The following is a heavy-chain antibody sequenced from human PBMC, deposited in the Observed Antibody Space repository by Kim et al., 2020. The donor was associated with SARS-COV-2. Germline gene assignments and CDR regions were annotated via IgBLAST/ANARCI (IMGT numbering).Heavy chain of an antibody. V-gene: IGHV3-21*01. CDR3: ASNQNNYDSSGTDAFDI. D-gene: IGHD3-22*01. J-gene: IGHJ3*02. Sequence: VKGRFTISRDNAKNSLYLQMNSLRAEDTAVYYCASNQNNYDSSGTDAFDIWGQGTMVTVSS.